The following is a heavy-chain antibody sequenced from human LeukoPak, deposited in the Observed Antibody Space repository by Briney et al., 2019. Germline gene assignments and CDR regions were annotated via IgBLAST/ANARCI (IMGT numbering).Heavy chain of an antibody. V-gene: IGHV4-4*07. CDR2: IHTSGSI. CDR1: GGSISSYY. CDR3: ARDRYYYDISGGRGLDY. D-gene: IGHD3-22*01. J-gene: IGHJ4*02. Sequence: PSETLSLTCTVSGGSISSYYWSWIRQPAGKGLDWIGRIHTSGSINYNPSLKSRVTMSVDTSKNQFSLKLSSVTAADTAVYYCARDRYYYDISGGRGLDYWGQGTLVTVSS.